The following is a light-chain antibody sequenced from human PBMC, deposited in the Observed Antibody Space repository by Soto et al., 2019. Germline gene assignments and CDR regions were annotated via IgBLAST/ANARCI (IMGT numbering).Light chain of an antibody. CDR3: AAWDDSLRGLE. CDR1: SSNIGSNT. J-gene: IGLJ2*01. V-gene: IGLV1-44*01. Sequence: QSVLTQPPSASGTPGQMVTISCSGSSSNIGSNTVHWYQQLPGMAPKLLIYNNSQRPSGVPDRFSGSKYGTSASLAISGRQSEDEADYYCAAWDDSLRGLEFGGGTKLTVL. CDR2: NNS.